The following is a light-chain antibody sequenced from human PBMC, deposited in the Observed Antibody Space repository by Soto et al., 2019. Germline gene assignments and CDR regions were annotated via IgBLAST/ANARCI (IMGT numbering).Light chain of an antibody. V-gene: IGKV3-15*01. CDR2: GAT. CDR3: QQYNYWPPRT. CDR1: QTINSN. Sequence: EVVMTQSPATLSVSPGERATPSCRASQTINSNLAWYQQKPGQAPRLLIHGATTRATGIPGRFSGSGSGTEFTLTISSLQSEDIAVYYCQQYNYWPPRTFGQGTKVEI. J-gene: IGKJ1*01.